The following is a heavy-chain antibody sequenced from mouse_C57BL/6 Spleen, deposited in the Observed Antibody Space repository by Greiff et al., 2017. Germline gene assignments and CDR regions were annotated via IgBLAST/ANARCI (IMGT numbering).Heavy chain of an antibody. CDR2: IDPSDSET. V-gene: IGHV1-52*01. J-gene: IGHJ3*01. D-gene: IGHD2-4*01. CDR1: GYTFTSYW. Sequence: VQLQQPGAELVRPGSSVKLSCKASGYTFTSYWMHWVKQRPIQGLEWIGNIDPSDSETHYNQKFKDKATLTVDKSSSTAYMQLSSLTSEDAAVYYGAISYDYDGAWFAYWGQGTLVTVSA. CDR3: AISYDYDGAWFAY.